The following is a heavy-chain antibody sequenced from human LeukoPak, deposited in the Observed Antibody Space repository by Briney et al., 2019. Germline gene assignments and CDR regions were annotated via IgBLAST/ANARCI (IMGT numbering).Heavy chain of an antibody. V-gene: IGHV4-31*03. CDR2: IYYSGST. Sequence: PSETLSLTCTVSGGSISSGGYYWSWIRQHPGKGLEWIGYIYYSGSTYYNPSLKSRVTISVDTSKNQFSLKLSSVTAADTAVYYCARVGCGYYFDYWGQGTLVTVSS. D-gene: IGHD2-21*01. CDR1: GGSISSGGYY. J-gene: IGHJ4*02. CDR3: ARVGCGYYFDY.